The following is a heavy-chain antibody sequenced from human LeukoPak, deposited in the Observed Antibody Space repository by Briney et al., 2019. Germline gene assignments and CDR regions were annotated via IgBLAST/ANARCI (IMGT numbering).Heavy chain of an antibody. V-gene: IGHV4-59*08. CDR3: ARHGRTYYYGSGRGGLDY. Sequence: GSLRLSCAASGFTFSSYAMHWIRQPPGKGLEWIGYIYYSGSTNYNPSLKSRVTISVDTSKNQFSLKLSSVTAADTAVYYCARHGRTYYYGSGRGGLDYWGQGTLVTASS. CDR1: GFTFSSYA. CDR2: IYYSGST. D-gene: IGHD3-10*01. J-gene: IGHJ4*02.